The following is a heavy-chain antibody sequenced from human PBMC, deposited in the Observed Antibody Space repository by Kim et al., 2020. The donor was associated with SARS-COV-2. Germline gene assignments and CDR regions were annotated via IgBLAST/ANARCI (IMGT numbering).Heavy chain of an antibody. J-gene: IGHJ4*02. D-gene: IGHD1-26*01. CDR3: ARARCELYEGYDY. V-gene: IGHV1-3*01. Sequence: YSQKVQGRGTITRDTTASTAYMELSSLRSEDTAVYYCARARCELYEGYDYWGQGTLVTVSS.